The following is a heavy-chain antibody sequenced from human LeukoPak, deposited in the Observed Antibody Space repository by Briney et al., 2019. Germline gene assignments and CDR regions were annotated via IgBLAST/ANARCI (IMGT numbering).Heavy chain of an antibody. Sequence: SETLSLTCAVYGGSFSGYYWSWIRQPPGKGLEWIGEINHSGSTNYNPSLKSRVTISVDTSKNQFSLKLSSVTAADTAVYYCARARGYSGYSLTWGQGTLVTVS. CDR2: INHSGST. V-gene: IGHV4-34*01. J-gene: IGHJ4*02. D-gene: IGHD5-12*01. CDR3: ARARGYSGYSLT. CDR1: GGSFSGYY.